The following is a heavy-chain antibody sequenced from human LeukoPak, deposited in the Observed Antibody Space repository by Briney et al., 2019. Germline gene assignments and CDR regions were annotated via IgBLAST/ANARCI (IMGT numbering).Heavy chain of an antibody. V-gene: IGHV4-38-2*02. D-gene: IGHD6-25*01. CDR2: IYHSGNT. CDR3: AKVGSSAVDWFDP. CDR1: GYSISSGYY. J-gene: IGHJ5*02. Sequence: SSETLSLTCTVSGYSISSGYYWGWIRQPPGKGLEWIGTIYHSGNTYYNSSLKSRVTISVDTSKNQFSLKLSSVTAADTAVYYCAKVGSSAVDWFDPWGQGTLVTVSS.